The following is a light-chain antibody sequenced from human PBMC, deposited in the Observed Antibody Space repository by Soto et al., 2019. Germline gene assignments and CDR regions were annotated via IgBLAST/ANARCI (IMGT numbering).Light chain of an antibody. CDR1: QSLLNRSKNRNY. CDR2: WAS. Sequence: DIVMTQSPDSLAVSLGERATIHCKSSQSLLNRSKNRNYLAWYQQKSRQPPKLIISWASTRDSGAPDRFSGSGSGTEFNLTISSLQAEDVAVYFCQQYNGTPRTFGQGTKVEIK. CDR3: QQYNGTPRT. J-gene: IGKJ2*02. V-gene: IGKV4-1*01.